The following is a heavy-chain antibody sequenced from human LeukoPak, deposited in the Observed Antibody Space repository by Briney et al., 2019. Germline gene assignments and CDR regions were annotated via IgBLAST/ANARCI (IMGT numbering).Heavy chain of an antibody. CDR3: ARGDSSGWYVPQFDY. V-gene: IGHV3-21*01. J-gene: IGHJ4*02. CDR2: LSRSGTST. CDR1: GFSFRDYA. Sequence: GGSLRLSCAASGFSFRDYAMTWVRQAPGKGLEWVSALSRSGTSTYYADSVKGRFTISRDNAKNSLYLQMNSLRAEDTAVYYCARGDSSGWYVPQFDYWGQGTLVTVSS. D-gene: IGHD6-19*01.